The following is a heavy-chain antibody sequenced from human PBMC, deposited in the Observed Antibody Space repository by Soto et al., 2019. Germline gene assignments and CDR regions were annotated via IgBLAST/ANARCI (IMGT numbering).Heavy chain of an antibody. Sequence: KANSYTTKYAASVEGRFTVSRDDPKNLLYLQMNSLKSEDTAVYYCARDRSPDGAFDIWGQGTMVTVS. CDR3: ARDRSPDGAFDI. J-gene: IGHJ3*02. V-gene: IGHV3-72*01. CDR2: KANSYTT.